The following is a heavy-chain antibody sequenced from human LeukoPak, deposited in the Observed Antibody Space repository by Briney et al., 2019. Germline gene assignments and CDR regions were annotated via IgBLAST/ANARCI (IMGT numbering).Heavy chain of an antibody. J-gene: IGHJ4*02. D-gene: IGHD6-19*01. CDR2: IKSKIDGGTT. V-gene: IGHV3-15*01. Sequence: GGSLRLSCAASGFTFSNAWMSWVRQAPGKGLEWVGRIKSKIDGGTTDYAAPVKGRFTISRDDSKNTLYLQMNSLKTEDTAVYYCTTDGYGGWYREWGQGTLVTVSS. CDR3: TTDGYGGWYRE. CDR1: GFTFSNAW.